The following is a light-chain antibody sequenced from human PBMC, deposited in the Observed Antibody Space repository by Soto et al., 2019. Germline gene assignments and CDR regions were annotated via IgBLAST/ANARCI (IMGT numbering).Light chain of an antibody. CDR1: QTISSN. J-gene: IGKJ1*01. Sequence: DIQMTQSPSSLSASVGDRVTITCRASQTISSNLNWYQQKPGKAPNLLIYAASNLQSGVPSRFGGSGSGTDFTLTISSLQPEDFATHHCQQSYSTTWTFGQGTKVEIK. CDR2: AAS. V-gene: IGKV1-39*01. CDR3: QQSYSTTWT.